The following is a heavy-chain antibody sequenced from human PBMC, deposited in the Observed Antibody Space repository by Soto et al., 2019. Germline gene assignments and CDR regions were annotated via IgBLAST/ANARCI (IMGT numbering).Heavy chain of an antibody. Sequence: EVQLVESGGGLVKPGGALRLSCTASGFTFTAYTINWVRQAPGKGLEWVASITRDSNHIYFADSVKGRFTLSRDNAKNSVYLQMNCLRAEDTAIYFCARPFIVGSTTLGYWGQGTLVTVSS. J-gene: IGHJ4*02. CDR3: ARPFIVGSTTLGY. CDR2: ITRDSNHI. V-gene: IGHV3-21*01. D-gene: IGHD1-26*01. CDR1: GFTFTAYT.